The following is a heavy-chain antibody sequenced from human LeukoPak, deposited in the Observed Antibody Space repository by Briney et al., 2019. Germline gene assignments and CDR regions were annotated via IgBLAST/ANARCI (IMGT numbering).Heavy chain of an antibody. CDR2: IIPVFGTA. D-gene: IGHD1-14*01. CDR3: ARAGMARINWFDP. J-gene: IGHJ5*02. CDR1: GGTFSSYA. V-gene: IGHV1-69*13. Sequence: SVKVSCKASGGTFSSYAISWVRQAPGQGLEWMGGIIPVFGTANYAQKFQGRVTITADESTSTAYMELSSLRSEDTAVYYCARAGMARINWFDPWGQGTLVTVSS.